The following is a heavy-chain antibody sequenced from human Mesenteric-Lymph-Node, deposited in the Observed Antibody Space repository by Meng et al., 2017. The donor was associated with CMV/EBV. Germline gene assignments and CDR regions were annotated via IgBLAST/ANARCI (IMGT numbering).Heavy chain of an antibody. J-gene: IGHJ4*02. CDR3: ARDRHGSGYVFDY. V-gene: IGHV3-21*01. CDR2: ISSSSSYI. CDR1: GFTFRCYT. D-gene: IGHD3-10*01. Sequence: DSGFTFRCYTVVWVRQTPGMGLEWISSISSSSSYIYYADSVKGRFTISRDNAKNSLYLQMNSLRAEDTAVYYCARDRHGSGYVFDYWGQGTLVTVSS.